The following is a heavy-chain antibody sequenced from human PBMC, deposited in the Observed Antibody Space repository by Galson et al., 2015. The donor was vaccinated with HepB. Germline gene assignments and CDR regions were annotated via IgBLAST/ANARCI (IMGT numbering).Heavy chain of an antibody. CDR1: GFTFSSYG. Sequence: SLRLSCAASGFTFSSYGMHWVRQAPGKGLEWVAVIWYDGSNKYYADSVKGRFTISRDNSKNTLYLQMNSLRAEDTAVYYCARDRVASIAAAGGFDPWGQGTLVTVSS. CDR2: IWYDGSNK. D-gene: IGHD6-13*01. CDR3: ARDRVASIAAAGGFDP. V-gene: IGHV3-33*01. J-gene: IGHJ5*02.